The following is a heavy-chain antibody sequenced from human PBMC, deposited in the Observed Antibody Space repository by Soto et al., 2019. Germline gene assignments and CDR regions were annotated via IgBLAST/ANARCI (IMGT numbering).Heavy chain of an antibody. V-gene: IGHV3-23*01. CDR1: GFTFSSFF. CDR3: TRDPNGDYLGASDF. J-gene: IGHJ3*01. Sequence: EVQLLEPGGGLVQPGGSLRLSCAASGFTFSSFFMSWVRQAPGKGLDWVSGIGANGGGTYYADSVKGRFIISRDNSKNTLYLQMNSLRAEGTAVYYCTRDPNGDYLGASDFWGQKTMVTVSS. D-gene: IGHD4-17*01. CDR2: IGANGGGT.